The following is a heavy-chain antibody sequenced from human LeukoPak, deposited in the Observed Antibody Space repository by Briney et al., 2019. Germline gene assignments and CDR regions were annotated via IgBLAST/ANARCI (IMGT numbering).Heavy chain of an antibody. Sequence: GGSLRLSCAASGFTFGSYAMYWVRQAPGEGLEGVSAISGSGGSTYYADSVKGRFTISRDNSKNTLYLQMNSLRAEDTAVYYCATPYHLLWFGPAQDYYYGMDVWGQGTTVTVSS. D-gene: IGHD3-10*01. V-gene: IGHV3-23*01. CDR1: GFTFGSYA. J-gene: IGHJ6*02. CDR2: ISGSGGST. CDR3: ATPYHLLWFGPAQDYYYGMDV.